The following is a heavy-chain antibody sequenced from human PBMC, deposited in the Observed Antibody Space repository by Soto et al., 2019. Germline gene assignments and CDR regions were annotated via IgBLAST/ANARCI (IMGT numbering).Heavy chain of an antibody. V-gene: IGHV4-39*01. CDR2: IYYSGST. CDR1: GGSISSSSYY. Sequence: QLQLQESGPGLVKPSVALSLTCTVSGGSISSSSYYWGWIRQPPGKGPEWMGSIYYSGSTYYNPSLKSRVTLPVDTSRNQFPLKLSSVTAADTAVYYCARHWDYGGNLNYWGQGTLVTVSS. J-gene: IGHJ4*02. D-gene: IGHD4-17*01. CDR3: ARHWDYGGNLNY.